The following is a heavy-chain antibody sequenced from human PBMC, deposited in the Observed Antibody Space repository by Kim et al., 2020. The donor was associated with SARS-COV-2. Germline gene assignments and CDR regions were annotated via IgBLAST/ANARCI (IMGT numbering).Heavy chain of an antibody. CDR3: ARALGSQTFPYYYYGMDV. V-gene: IGHV3-48*02. D-gene: IGHD1-26*01. Sequence: KGRFTISRDNAKNSLYLQMNSLRDEDTAVYYCARALGSQTFPYYYYGMDVWGQGTTVTVSS. J-gene: IGHJ6*02.